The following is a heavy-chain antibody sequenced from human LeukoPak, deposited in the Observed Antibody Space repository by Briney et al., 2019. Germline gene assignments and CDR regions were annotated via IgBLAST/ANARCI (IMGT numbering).Heavy chain of an antibody. J-gene: IGHJ4*02. D-gene: IGHD5-12*01. CDR3: ASQVYSGYDYSSYYFDY. CDR2: IYYSGST. CDR1: GGSISSYY. Sequence: SETLSLTCTVSGGSISSYYWSWIRQPPGKGLEWIGYIYYSGSTNYNPSLKSRVTISVDTSKNQFSLKLSSVTAADTAVYYCASQVYSGYDYSSYYFDYWGQGTLVTVSS. V-gene: IGHV4-59*08.